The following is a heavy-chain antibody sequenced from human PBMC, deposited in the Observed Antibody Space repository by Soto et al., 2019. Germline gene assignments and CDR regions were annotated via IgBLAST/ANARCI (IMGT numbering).Heavy chain of an antibody. D-gene: IGHD2-2*01. Sequence: GSLRLSCAASGFTFSSYAMSWVRQATGKGLEWVSAISGSGGSTYYADSVKGRFTISRDNSKNTLYLQMNSLRAEDTAVYYCVSDRCSSTSCYVFDYWGQGTLVTVSS. CDR2: ISGSGGST. J-gene: IGHJ4*02. CDR1: GFTFSSYA. CDR3: VSDRCSSTSCYVFDY. V-gene: IGHV3-23*01.